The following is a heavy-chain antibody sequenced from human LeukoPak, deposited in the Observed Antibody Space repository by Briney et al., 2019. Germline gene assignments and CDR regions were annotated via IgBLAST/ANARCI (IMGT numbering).Heavy chain of an antibody. J-gene: IGHJ6*03. CDR1: RYSITSGFY. CDR2: IYSSGST. D-gene: IGHD1-7*01. Sequence: PSETLSLTCTVSRYSITSGFYWGWIRQPPGKGLEWIGSIYSSGSTYYNPSLKSRVTISVDTSKNQVSLKLRSVTAADTAVYYCARVTGTTFPYMDVWGKGTTVTVSS. CDR3: ARVTGTTFPYMDV. V-gene: IGHV4-38-2*02.